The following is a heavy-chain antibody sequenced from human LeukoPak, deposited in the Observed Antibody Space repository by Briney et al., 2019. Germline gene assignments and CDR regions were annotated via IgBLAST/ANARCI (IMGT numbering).Heavy chain of an antibody. CDR1: AYTLTGYY. V-gene: IGHV1-2*02. D-gene: IGHD3-9*01. J-gene: IGHJ4*02. CDR2: INLKSGGT. Sequence: ASVKVSCKASAYTLTGYYMHWVRQAPGQGLEWMGWINLKSGGTNYAQKFQGRVTMTRDTSISTAYMELSRLSSDDTAVYYCARSPHILTGENFDYWGQGTLVTVSS. CDR3: ARSPHILTGENFDY.